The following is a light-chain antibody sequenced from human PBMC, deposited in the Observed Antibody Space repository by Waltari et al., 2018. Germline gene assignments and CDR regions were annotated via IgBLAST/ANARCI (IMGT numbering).Light chain of an antibody. J-gene: IGKJ4*01. V-gene: IGKV2-28*01. CDR1: QSLLHSIGYNY. CDR2: LGS. CDR3: MQALQSPLT. Sequence: DIVMTQSPLSLPVTPGEPASISCQSSQSLLHSIGYNYLDWYLQKPGQSPQLLISLGSNRASGVPDRFSGSGSGTDFTLKISRVEAEDVGVYYCMQALQSPLTFGGGTKVEIK.